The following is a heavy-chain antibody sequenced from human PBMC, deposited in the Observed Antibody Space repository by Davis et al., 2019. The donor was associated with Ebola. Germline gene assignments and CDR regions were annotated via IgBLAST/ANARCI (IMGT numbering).Heavy chain of an antibody. CDR1: GGSFSGYY. Sequence: SETLSLTCAVYGGSFSGYYWSWIRQPPGKGLEWIGEINHSGSTNYNPSLKSRVTISVDTSKNQFSLKLSSVTAADTAVYYCARGSSGLGLWGQGTLVTVSS. D-gene: IGHD6-19*01. CDR3: ARGSSGLGL. J-gene: IGHJ4*02. V-gene: IGHV4-34*01. CDR2: INHSGST.